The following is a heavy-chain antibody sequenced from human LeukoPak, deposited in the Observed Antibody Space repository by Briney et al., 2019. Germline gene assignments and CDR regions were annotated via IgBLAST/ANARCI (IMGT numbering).Heavy chain of an antibody. V-gene: IGHV1-46*01. D-gene: IGHD3-10*01. Sequence: ASVKVSCKASGYTFTSYYMHWVRQAPGQGLEWMGIINPSGGSTSYAQKFQGRVTMTTGTPTSTAYMELRSLRSDDTAVYYCARDRSSGSYYPNWFDPWGQGTLVTVSS. CDR1: GYTFTSYY. J-gene: IGHJ5*02. CDR2: INPSGGST. CDR3: ARDRSSGSYYPNWFDP.